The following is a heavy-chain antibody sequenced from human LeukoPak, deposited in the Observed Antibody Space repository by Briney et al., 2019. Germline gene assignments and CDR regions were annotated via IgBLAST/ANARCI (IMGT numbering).Heavy chain of an antibody. CDR2: ISYDGSNK. V-gene: IGHV3-30*03. CDR3: LQYNSENT. D-gene: IGHD1-14*01. J-gene: IGHJ5*02. CDR1: GFTFSSYG. Sequence: GGSLRLSCAASGFTFSSYGMHWVRQAPGKGLEWVAVISYDGSNKYYADSVKGRFIISRDNSKNTLYLQMNSLRDEDTAVYYCLQYNSENTWGQGTLVTVSS.